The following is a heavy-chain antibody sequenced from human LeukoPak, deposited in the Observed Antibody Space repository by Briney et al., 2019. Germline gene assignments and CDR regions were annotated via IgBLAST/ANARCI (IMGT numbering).Heavy chain of an antibody. CDR1: GFTFESYW. CDR2: INTHGTTI. Sequence: GGSLRLSCEASGFTFESYWIHWVRQVPGKGLVGVSRINTHGTTISYADSVEGRFTISRDNARNTLYLQMSGLRVEDTALYYCTRGFREGFDIWGDGTMVTVSS. J-gene: IGHJ3*02. D-gene: IGHD3-10*01. CDR3: TRGFREGFDI. V-gene: IGHV3-74*01.